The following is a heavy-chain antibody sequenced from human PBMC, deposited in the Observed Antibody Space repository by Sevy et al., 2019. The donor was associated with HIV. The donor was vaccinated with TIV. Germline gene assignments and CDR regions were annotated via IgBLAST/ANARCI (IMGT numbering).Heavy chain of an antibody. Sequence: GGSLRLSCAASGFAFSDYFAMHWVRQAPGKGLEWVALISYDESDKYYADSVKGRFTISRDNFKNTLYLQMNSLTTKDTAVYYCARPRANYVDHYFFFAMDVWGQGTTVTVSS. D-gene: IGHD4-17*01. CDR1: GFAFSDYFA. J-gene: IGHJ6*02. CDR2: ISYDESDK. V-gene: IGHV3-30-3*01. CDR3: ARPRANYVDHYFFFAMDV.